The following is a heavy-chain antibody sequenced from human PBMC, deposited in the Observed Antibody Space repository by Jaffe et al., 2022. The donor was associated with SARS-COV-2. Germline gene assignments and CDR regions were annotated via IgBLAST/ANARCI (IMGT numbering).Heavy chain of an antibody. CDR3: THSTPTITTDGGFHH. CDR1: GFSLNTRGVG. Sequence: QITLKESGPTLVKPTQTLTLTCTFSGFSLNTRGVGVGWIRQPPGKALEWLALIYWDDDKRYSPSLQSRLTVTKDTSKNQVVLTLTSVDPVDTATYYCTHSTPTITTDGGFHHWGQGTLVTVSS. D-gene: IGHD4-4*01. CDR2: IYWDDDK. V-gene: IGHV2-5*02. J-gene: IGHJ4*02.